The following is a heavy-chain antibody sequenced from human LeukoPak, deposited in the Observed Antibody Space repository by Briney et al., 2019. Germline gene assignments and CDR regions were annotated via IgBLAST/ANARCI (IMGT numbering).Heavy chain of an antibody. CDR2: INSDGSST. J-gene: IGHJ4*02. Sequence: GGSLRLSCAASGCTFSSYWMHWVRQAPGKGLVWVSRINSDGSSTSYADSVKGRFTISRDNAKNTLYLQMNSLRAEDTAVYYCARVLRGYGLNYFDYWGQGTLVTVSS. CDR3: ARVLRGYGLNYFDY. CDR1: GCTFSSYW. V-gene: IGHV3-74*01. D-gene: IGHD5-12*01.